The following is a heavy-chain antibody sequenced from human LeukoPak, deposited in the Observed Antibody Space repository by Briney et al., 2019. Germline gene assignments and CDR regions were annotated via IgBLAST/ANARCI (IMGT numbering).Heavy chain of an antibody. V-gene: IGHV4-34*01. CDR1: VGAFRGYY. CDR2: INHSGST. CDR3: ASRRYSSGYDY. Sequence: SETLSLTCAVYVGAFRGYYWSWIPQPPGKGLEGIGEINHSGSTNYNPSLKSRVTISVDTSKNQFSLKLSSVTAADTAVYYCASRRYSSGYDYWGQGTLVTVSS. J-gene: IGHJ4*02. D-gene: IGHD6-19*01.